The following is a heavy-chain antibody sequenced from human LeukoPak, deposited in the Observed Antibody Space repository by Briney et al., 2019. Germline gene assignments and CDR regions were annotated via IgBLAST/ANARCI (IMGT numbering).Heavy chain of an antibody. CDR1: VFTVSSNY. V-gene: IGHV3-53*01. Sequence: PRGYLRLPCSASVFTVSSNYMSWARHAPGTGLEWVSLFYSDTITYYADSVKGRFTISRDNSKNTLYLQMNSLRAEDTAMYYCARGPRGFDPWGQGTLVTVSS. J-gene: IGHJ5*02. CDR2: FYSDTIT. CDR3: ARGPRGFDP.